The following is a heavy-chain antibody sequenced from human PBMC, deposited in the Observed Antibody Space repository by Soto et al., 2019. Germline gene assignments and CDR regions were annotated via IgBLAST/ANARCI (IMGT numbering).Heavy chain of an antibody. Sequence: PSETLSLTCTVSGGSISSGGYYWSWIRQHPGKGLEWIGYIYYSGSTYYNPSLKSRVTISVDTSKNQFSLKLSSVTAADTAVYYCARDVVPDVDTAMVPLFDYWGQGSLVTGSS. CDR1: GGSISSGGYY. CDR3: ARDVVPDVDTAMVPLFDY. D-gene: IGHD5-18*01. J-gene: IGHJ4*02. V-gene: IGHV4-31*03. CDR2: IYYSGST.